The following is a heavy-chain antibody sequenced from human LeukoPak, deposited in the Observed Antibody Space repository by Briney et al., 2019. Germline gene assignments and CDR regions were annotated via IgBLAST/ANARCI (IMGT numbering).Heavy chain of an antibody. CDR3: AREEDCSGGICYLGNAFDI. CDR2: INHSGST. Sequence: SETLSLTCAVYGXSFSGYYWSWIRQPPGKGREWIGEINHSGSTNYNASLKSRVTISVDTSKNQFSLKLSSVTAADTAVYYCAREEDCSGGICYLGNAFDIWGQGTMVTVSS. V-gene: IGHV4-34*01. J-gene: IGHJ3*02. CDR1: GXSFSGYY. D-gene: IGHD2-15*01.